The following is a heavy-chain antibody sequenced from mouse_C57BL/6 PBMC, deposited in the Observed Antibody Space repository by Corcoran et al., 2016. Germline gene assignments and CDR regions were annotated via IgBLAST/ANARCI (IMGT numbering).Heavy chain of an antibody. CDR2: INTYSGVP. CDR1: GYTFTTYG. Sequence: QIQLVQSGPELKKPGETVKISCKASGYTFTTYGMSWVKQAPGKGLKWMGWINTYSGVPTYADDFKGRFAFSLETSASTAYLQINNLKNEDTATYFCARGETVYFDYWGQGTTLTVSS. CDR3: ARGETVYFDY. J-gene: IGHJ2*01. V-gene: IGHV9-3*01. D-gene: IGHD1-1*01.